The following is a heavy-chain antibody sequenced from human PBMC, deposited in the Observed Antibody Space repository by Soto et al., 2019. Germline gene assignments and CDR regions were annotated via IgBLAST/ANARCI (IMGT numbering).Heavy chain of an antibody. J-gene: IGHJ6*03. Sequence: QVPLVQSGAEVKKPGASVKVSCKASGYTFTSYDINWVRQATGQGLEWMGWMNPNSGNTGYAQKFQGRVTMTRNTSMSTAYMELSSLRSEDTAVYYCARGKNWTYGNYQYYMDVWGKGTTVTVSS. CDR2: MNPNSGNT. CDR3: ARGKNWTYGNYQYYMDV. V-gene: IGHV1-8*01. D-gene: IGHD1-1*01. CDR1: GYTFTSYD.